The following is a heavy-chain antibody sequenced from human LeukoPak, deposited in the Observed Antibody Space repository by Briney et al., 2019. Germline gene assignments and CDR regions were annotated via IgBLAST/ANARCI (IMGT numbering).Heavy chain of an antibody. CDR3: ARDFVITDLSGMDV. J-gene: IGHJ6*02. CDR2: IWYDGSNK. Sequence: PGGSLRLSCAASGFTFSSYGMHWVRQAPGKGLEWVAVIWYDGSNKYYADSVKGRFTISRDNSKNTLYLQMNSLRAEDTAVYYCARDFVITDLSGMDVWGQGTTVTVSS. V-gene: IGHV3-33*01. CDR1: GFTFSSYG. D-gene: IGHD3-22*01.